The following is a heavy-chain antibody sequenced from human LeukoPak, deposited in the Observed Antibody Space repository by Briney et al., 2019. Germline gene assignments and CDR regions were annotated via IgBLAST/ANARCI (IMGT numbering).Heavy chain of an antibody. V-gene: IGHV3-7*01. CDR1: GFTFSSYW. CDR3: ARTITMVRGVIWDYYYYYYMDA. CDR2: IKQDGSEK. Sequence: GGSLRLSCAASGFTFSSYWMSWVRQAPGKGLEWVANIKQDGSEKYYVDSVKGRFTISRDNAKNSLYLQMNSLRAEDTAVYYCARTITMVRGVIWDYYYYYYMDAWGKGTTVTISS. J-gene: IGHJ6*03. D-gene: IGHD3-10*01.